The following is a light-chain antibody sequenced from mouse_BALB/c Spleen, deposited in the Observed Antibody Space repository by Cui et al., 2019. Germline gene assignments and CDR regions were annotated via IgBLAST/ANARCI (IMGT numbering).Light chain of an antibody. Sequence: DVQVTHCPASLSVTEGGTVTVTCRASENIYSNLAWYQQKQGKSPQLLVYAATNLAAGVPARFSGSGSGTQYSLKINSLESEDFASYYCQQFCGTPLTFGSGTKLEIK. CDR1: ENIYSN. V-gene: IGKV12-46*01. CDR2: AAT. J-gene: IGKJ4*01. CDR3: QQFCGTPLT.